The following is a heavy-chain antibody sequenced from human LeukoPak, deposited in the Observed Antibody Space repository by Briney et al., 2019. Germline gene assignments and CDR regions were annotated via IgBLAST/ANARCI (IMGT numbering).Heavy chain of an antibody. D-gene: IGHD3-10*01. V-gene: IGHV4-34*01. CDR2: INHSRST. CDR1: GGSFSPYY. Sequence: SETLSLTCAVYGGSFSPYYWSWIRQSPDKGLEWIGEINHSRSTNYNPSLKNRVTISVDTSKNQFSLKLSSVTAADTAVYYCARGPPLRVGRGFYYMDVWDKGTTVTVSS. J-gene: IGHJ6*03. CDR3: ARGPPLRVGRGFYYMDV.